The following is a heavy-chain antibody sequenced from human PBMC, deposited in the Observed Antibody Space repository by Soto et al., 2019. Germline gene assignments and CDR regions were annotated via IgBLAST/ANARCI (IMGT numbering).Heavy chain of an antibody. CDR1: GYTLTTYG. D-gene: IGHD3-22*01. CDR3: ARASLDTYYFDTPDW. CDR2: ISAYNDHT. V-gene: IGHV1-18*01. J-gene: IGHJ4*02. Sequence: QVQLVQSGAEVKKPGASVKVSCKASGYTLTTYGIHWVRQAPGQGLEWMGYISAYNDHTNFAQKFQGRVTMTTAPSTSTAFMELRSLRSDDSAVYYCARASLDTYYFDTPDWWGQGTLVSVSS.